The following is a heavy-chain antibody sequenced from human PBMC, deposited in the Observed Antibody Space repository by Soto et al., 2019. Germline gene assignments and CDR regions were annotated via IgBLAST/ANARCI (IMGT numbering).Heavy chain of an antibody. CDR2: MNPNSGNK. Sequence: QVQLVQSGAEVKKPGASVKVSCKASGYTFTSYDINWVRQATGQGLEWMGWMNPNSGNKGYAQKFQGRVTMTRNTSISTAYMELSSLRSEDTAVYYCARGRRIVGARPPKYYFDYWGQGTLVTVSS. V-gene: IGHV1-8*01. CDR1: GYTFTSYD. CDR3: ARGRRIVGARPPKYYFDY. D-gene: IGHD1-26*01. J-gene: IGHJ4*02.